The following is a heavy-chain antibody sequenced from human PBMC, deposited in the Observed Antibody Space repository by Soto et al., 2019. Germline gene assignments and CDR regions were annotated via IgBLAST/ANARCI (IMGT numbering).Heavy chain of an antibody. D-gene: IGHD3-22*01. V-gene: IGHV4-39*01. J-gene: IGHJ4*02. Sequence: SETLSLTCTVSGDSISSSRSYWGWIRQPPGKGLEWIAIISDSGTTYYTPPLKSRLTVSVDTSKNQFSLNLASVTAADTAVYYFGPLVSWGQGTLVTV. CDR3: GPLVS. CDR2: ISDSGTT. CDR1: GDSISSSRSY.